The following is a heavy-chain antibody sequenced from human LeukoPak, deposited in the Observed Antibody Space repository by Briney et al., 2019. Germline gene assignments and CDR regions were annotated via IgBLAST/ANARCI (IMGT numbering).Heavy chain of an antibody. D-gene: IGHD5-18*01. CDR3: ARPRGYSYGQGAFDI. CDR1: GGSFSGYY. J-gene: IGHJ3*02. V-gene: IGHV4-34*01. CDR2: INHSGST. Sequence: SETLSLTCAVYGGSFSGYYWSWIRQPPGKGLEWIGEINHSGSTNYNPSLKSRVTISVHTSKHQFSLKLRSVTAADMAVYYCARPRGYSYGQGAFDIWGQGTMVTVSS.